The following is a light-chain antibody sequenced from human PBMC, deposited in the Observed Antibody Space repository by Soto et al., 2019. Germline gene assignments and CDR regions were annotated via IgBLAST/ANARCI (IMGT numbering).Light chain of an antibody. CDR1: QSVSSSY. Sequence: EIVLTQSPGTLSLSPGERATLSCRASQSVSSSYLAWYQQKPGTAPRLLIYGASSRATAIPDRFSGSGSGTDFTLTISSLQSEDFAVAYCQQYNNWPPSIIFGQGIRLEIK. CDR2: GAS. CDR3: QQYNNWPPSII. V-gene: IGKV3-20*01. J-gene: IGKJ5*01.